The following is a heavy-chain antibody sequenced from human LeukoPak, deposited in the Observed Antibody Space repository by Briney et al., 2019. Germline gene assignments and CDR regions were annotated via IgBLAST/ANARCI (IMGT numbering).Heavy chain of an antibody. Sequence: SETLSLTCTVSGGSITNYYWNWIRQPPGKGLDWIGHIYYSGSTYYNPSLKSRVTISVDTSKNQFSLKLSSVTAADTAVYYCASGYCSTTSCLHYWGQGTLVTVSS. J-gene: IGHJ4*02. D-gene: IGHD2-2*03. CDR3: ASGYCSTTSCLHY. V-gene: IGHV4-59*01. CDR2: IYYSGST. CDR1: GGSITNYY.